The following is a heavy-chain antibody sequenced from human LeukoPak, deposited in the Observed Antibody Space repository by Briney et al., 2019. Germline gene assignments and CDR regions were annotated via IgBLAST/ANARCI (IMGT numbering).Heavy chain of an antibody. D-gene: IGHD3-3*01. J-gene: IGHJ4*02. Sequence: PSETLSLICTVSGGSISCCYWSWIRQSPGKGLEWIGYIYYSGSTNYNPSLKSRVTISVDTSKNQFSLKLSSVTAADTAVYYCARQRFLEWYFDYWGQGTLVTVSS. CDR2: IYYSGST. CDR3: ARQRFLEWYFDY. V-gene: IGHV4-59*08. CDR1: GGSISCCY.